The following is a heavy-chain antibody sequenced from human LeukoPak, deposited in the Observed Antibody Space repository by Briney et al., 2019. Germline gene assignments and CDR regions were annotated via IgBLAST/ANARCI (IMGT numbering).Heavy chain of an antibody. V-gene: IGHV1-69*05. Sequence: SVKVSCKASGGTFSSYAISWVRQAPGQGLEWMGGIIPIFGTANYAQKFQGRVTITTDESTSTAYMELSSLRSEDTAVYYCATPVGYGSGRILTGAYYFDYWGQGTLVTVSS. D-gene: IGHD3-10*01. CDR1: GGTFSSYA. CDR2: IIPIFGTA. J-gene: IGHJ4*02. CDR3: ATPVGYGSGRILTGAYYFDY.